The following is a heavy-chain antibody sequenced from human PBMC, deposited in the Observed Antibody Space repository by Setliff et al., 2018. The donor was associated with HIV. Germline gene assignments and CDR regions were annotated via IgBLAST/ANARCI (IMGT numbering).Heavy chain of an antibody. Sequence: SETLSLTCAVSGASISSSYWWNWVRQPPGKGLEWIGEISHSGTTNYNPSLKSRVSISVDKSKNQFLLKLSSVTAADTAVYYCARGGQWLLRETGFDPWGQGTLV. D-gene: IGHD3-22*01. V-gene: IGHV4-4*02. CDR3: ARGGQWLLRETGFDP. J-gene: IGHJ5*02. CDR2: ISHSGTT. CDR1: GASISSSYW.